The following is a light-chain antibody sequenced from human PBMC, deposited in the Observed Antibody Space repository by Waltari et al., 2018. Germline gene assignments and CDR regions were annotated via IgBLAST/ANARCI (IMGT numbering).Light chain of an antibody. CDR3: QQYAGTPS. CDR1: QPIAGA. Sequence: DIQMTQSPSSLSASVGDRVTLTCRTSQPIAGALTWYQLKPGKAPRLLIYGASGLQSGVPSRFSGGGSGTEFTLTIHSLQPEDFATYSCQQYAGTPSFGQGTKVEVK. J-gene: IGKJ1*01. CDR2: GAS. V-gene: IGKV1-39*01.